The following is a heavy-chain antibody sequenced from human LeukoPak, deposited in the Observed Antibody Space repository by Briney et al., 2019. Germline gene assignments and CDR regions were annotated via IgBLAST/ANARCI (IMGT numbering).Heavy chain of an antibody. D-gene: IGHD3-3*01. V-gene: IGHV1-2*02. Sequence: ASVKVSCKASGYTFTSYAMNWVRQAPGQGLEWMGWINPKSGGTHFSQSFQGRVTMTRDTSISTAYMELSWLRSDDTAVYYCAKFPAGGVVIRDYYFDYWGQGTLVTVSS. CDR2: INPKSGGT. J-gene: IGHJ4*02. CDR1: GYTFTSYA. CDR3: AKFPAGGVVIRDYYFDY.